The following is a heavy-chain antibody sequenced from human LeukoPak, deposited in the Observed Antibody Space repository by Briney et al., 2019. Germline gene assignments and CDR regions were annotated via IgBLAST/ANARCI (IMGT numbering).Heavy chain of an antibody. CDR1: GFTFSDSW. D-gene: IGHD2/OR15-2a*01. J-gene: IGHJ5*02. CDR3: ARRNWFDP. Sequence: PGGSLRLSCAASGFTFSDSWMSWVRQAPGKGLDCVATIKYDGSEKYYVDSVKGRFTISRDDAKNSLYLQMNSLRAEDTAVYYCARRNWFDPWGQGTLVIVSS. CDR2: IKYDGSEK. V-gene: IGHV3-7*05.